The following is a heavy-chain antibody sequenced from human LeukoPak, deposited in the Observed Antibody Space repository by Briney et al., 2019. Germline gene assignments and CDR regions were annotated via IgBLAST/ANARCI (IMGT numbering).Heavy chain of an antibody. Sequence: PSETLSLTCAVSGYSISSGYYWGWIRQPPGKGRVWIGSIYHSGSTYYNPSLKSRVTISVDTSKNQFSLKLSSVTAADTAVYYCASSTIFGVVMPDYWGQGTLSPSPQ. J-gene: IGHJ4*02. CDR3: ASSTIFGVVMPDY. CDR2: IYHSGST. CDR1: GYSISSGYY. V-gene: IGHV4-38-2*01. D-gene: IGHD3-3*01.